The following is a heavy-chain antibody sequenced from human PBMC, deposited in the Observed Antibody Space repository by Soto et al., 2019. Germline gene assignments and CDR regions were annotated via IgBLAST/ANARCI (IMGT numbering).Heavy chain of an antibody. D-gene: IGHD3-22*01. J-gene: IGHJ3*02. CDR3: ARESASDTMIVVVSNAFDI. V-gene: IGHV1-69*13. Sequence: GASVKVSCKASGGTFSSYAISWVRQAPGQGLEWMGGIIPIFGTANYAQKFQGRVTITADESTSTAYMELSSLRSEDTAVYYCARESASDTMIVVVSNAFDIWGQGTMVTVSS. CDR2: IIPIFGTA. CDR1: GGTFSSYA.